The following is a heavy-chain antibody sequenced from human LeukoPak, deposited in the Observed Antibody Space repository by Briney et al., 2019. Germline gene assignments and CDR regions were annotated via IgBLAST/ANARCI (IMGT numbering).Heavy chain of an antibody. Sequence: GGSLRLSCAASGFTFSSYSMNWVRQAPGKGLEWDSSISSSSSYIYYADSVKGRFTISRDNAKNSLYLQMNSLRAEDTAVYYCASGSHYDILTGYYKEDYWGQGTLVTVSS. CDR1: GFTFSSYS. CDR3: ASGSHYDILTGYYKEDY. CDR2: ISSSSSYI. J-gene: IGHJ4*02. D-gene: IGHD3-9*01. V-gene: IGHV3-21*01.